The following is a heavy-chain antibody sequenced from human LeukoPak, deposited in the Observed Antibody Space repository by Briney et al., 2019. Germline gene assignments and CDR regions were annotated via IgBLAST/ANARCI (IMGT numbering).Heavy chain of an antibody. J-gene: IGHJ4*02. CDR2: IYYSGNT. Sequence: PSETLSLTCTVSGGSISSSSYYWGWIRQPPGKGLEWIGNIYYSGNTYYNPSLKSRVTISVDTSKNQFSLKLSSVTAADTAVYYCARELSGYSSSWYLRGYDYWGQGTLVTVSS. D-gene: IGHD6-13*01. CDR1: GGSISSSSYY. CDR3: ARELSGYSSSWYLRGYDY. V-gene: IGHV4-39*07.